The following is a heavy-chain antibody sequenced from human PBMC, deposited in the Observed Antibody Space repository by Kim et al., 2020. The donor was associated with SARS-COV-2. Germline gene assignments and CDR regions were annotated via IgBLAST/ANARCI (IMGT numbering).Heavy chain of an antibody. Sequence: DSVKGRFTISRDNSKNSLYLQMNSLRTEDTVLYYCAKVSYYGSGSHPDDYWGQGTLVTVSS. CDR3: AKVSYYGSGSHPDDY. V-gene: IGHV3-43*01. D-gene: IGHD3-10*01. J-gene: IGHJ4*02.